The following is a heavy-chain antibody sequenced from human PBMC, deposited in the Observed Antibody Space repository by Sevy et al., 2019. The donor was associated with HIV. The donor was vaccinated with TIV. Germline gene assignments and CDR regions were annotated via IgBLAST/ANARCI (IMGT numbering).Heavy chain of an antibody. CDR3: ATATLLGLVPFRR. Sequence: GGSLRLSCAASGLSFSTFSMSWVRQAPGKGLEWLSSITTTGTYMYYAVSVKGRFTTSRDNARNSLYLQLNSLRVEDTAVYYCATATLLGLVPFRRWVQGTLVTVS. J-gene: IGHJ1*01. D-gene: IGHD6-19*01. CDR2: ITTTGTYM. V-gene: IGHV3-21*01. CDR1: GLSFSTFS.